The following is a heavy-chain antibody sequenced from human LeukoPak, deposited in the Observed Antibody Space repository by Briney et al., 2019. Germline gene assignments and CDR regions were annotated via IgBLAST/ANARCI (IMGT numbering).Heavy chain of an antibody. CDR2: IKQDGSEK. D-gene: IGHD1-26*01. Sequence: GGSLRLSCAASPFTFSSYWMSWVRQAPGKGLEWVANIKQDGSEKYYVDSVKGRFTMSRDNAKNSLYLQMNSLRAEDTAVYYCARVQWELRGVGSYFEYWGQGALVTVSS. V-gene: IGHV3-7*01. CDR1: PFTFSSYW. CDR3: ARVQWELRGVGSYFEY. J-gene: IGHJ4*02.